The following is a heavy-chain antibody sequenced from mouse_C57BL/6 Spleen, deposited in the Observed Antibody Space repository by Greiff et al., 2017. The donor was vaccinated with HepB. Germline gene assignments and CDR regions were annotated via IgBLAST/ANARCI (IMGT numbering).Heavy chain of an antibody. Sequence: VQLQQSGAELVRPGASVKLSCTASGFNIKDYYMHWVKQRPEQGLEWIGRIDPEDGDTEYAPKFQGKATMTADTSSNTAYLQLSSLTSEDTAVYYCTSGYDYDRGYYFDYWGQGTTLTVSS. CDR1: GFNIKDYY. J-gene: IGHJ2*01. D-gene: IGHD2-4*01. CDR2: IDPEDGDT. V-gene: IGHV14-1*01. CDR3: TSGYDYDRGYYFDY.